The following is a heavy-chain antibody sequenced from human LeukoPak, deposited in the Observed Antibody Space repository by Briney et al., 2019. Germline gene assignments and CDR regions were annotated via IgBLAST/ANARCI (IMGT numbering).Heavy chain of an antibody. CDR1: GGSISSYY. Sequence: SETLSLTCTVSGGSISSYYWSWIRQPAGKGLEWIGRIYTSGSTNYNPSLKSRVTMSVDTSKNQFSLKLSSVTAADTAVYYCARSPQSADIVVVPAATPNAWGDWFDPWGQGTLVTVSS. D-gene: IGHD2-2*01. V-gene: IGHV4-4*07. J-gene: IGHJ5*02. CDR2: IYTSGST. CDR3: ARSPQSADIVVVPAATPNAWGDWFDP.